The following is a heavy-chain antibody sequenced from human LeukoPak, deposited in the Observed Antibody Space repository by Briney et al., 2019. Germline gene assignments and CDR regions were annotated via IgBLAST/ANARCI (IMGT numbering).Heavy chain of an antibody. V-gene: IGHV1-2*02. Sequence: ASVKVSCKASGYTFTGYYMHWVRQAPGQGLEWMGWINPDSGGTNYAQKFQGRVTMTRDTSISTAYMELSRLRSDDTAVYYCARDYYYDSSGYLSGDAFDIWGQGTMVTVSS. CDR1: GYTFTGYY. CDR3: ARDYYYDSSGYLSGDAFDI. D-gene: IGHD3-22*01. CDR2: INPDSGGT. J-gene: IGHJ3*02.